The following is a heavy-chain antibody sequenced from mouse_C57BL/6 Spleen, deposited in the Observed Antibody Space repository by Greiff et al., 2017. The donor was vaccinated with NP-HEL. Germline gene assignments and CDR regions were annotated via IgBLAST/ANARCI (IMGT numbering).Heavy chain of an antibody. D-gene: IGHD1-1*01. J-gene: IGHJ1*03. CDR3: AIEITTGYFDV. V-gene: IGHV1-74*01. Sequence: VQLQQPGAELVKPGASVKVSCKASGYTFTSYWMHWVKQRPGQGLEWIGRLHPSDSDTNSNQKFKGKATLTVDKSSSTAYMQLSSLTSEDSAVYYCAIEITTGYFDVWGTGTTVTVSS. CDR2: LHPSDSDT. CDR1: GYTFTSYW.